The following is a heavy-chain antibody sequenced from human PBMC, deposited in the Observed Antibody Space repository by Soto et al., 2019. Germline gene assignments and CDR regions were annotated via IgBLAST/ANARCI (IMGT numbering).Heavy chain of an antibody. J-gene: IGHJ4*02. Sequence: QVQLVEAGGGVVQPGRSLRLSCAASGFTFSSYGMHWVRQAPGKGLEWVAVIWYDGSNKYYADSVKGRFTISRDDSKNTLDLQMNRLRAEDTAVYYCARGSVGCAYYFDYWGQGTLVTVSS. CDR2: IWYDGSNK. V-gene: IGHV3-33*01. CDR3: ARGSVGCAYYFDY. CDR1: GFTFSSYG. D-gene: IGHD1-26*01.